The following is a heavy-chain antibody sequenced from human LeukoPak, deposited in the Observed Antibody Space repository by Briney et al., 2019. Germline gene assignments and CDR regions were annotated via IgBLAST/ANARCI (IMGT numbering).Heavy chain of an antibody. CDR2: ISSSSSYI. CDR1: RFTFSSYS. D-gene: IGHD1-26*01. Sequence: GGSLRLSCAASRFTFSSYSMNWVRQAPGKGLEWVSSISSSSSYIYYADSVKGRFTISRDNAKKSVYLQMNSLRAEDTAVYYCARAYSERYGLGYYYMDVWGKGTTVTISS. V-gene: IGHV3-21*01. CDR3: ARAYSERYGLGYYYMDV. J-gene: IGHJ6*03.